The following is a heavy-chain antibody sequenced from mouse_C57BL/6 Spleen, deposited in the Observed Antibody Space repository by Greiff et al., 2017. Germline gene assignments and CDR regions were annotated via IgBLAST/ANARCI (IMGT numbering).Heavy chain of an antibody. CDR3: ATRAGSSYVEAWFAY. D-gene: IGHD1-1*01. CDR2: ILPGSGST. CDR1: GYTFTGYW. Sequence: VKLVESGAELMKPGASVKLSCKATGYTFTGYWIEWVKQRPGHGLEWIGEILPGSGSTNYNEKFKGKATFTADTSSNTAYMQLSSLTTEDSAIYYCATRAGSSYVEAWFAYWGQGTLVTVSA. V-gene: IGHV1-9*01. J-gene: IGHJ3*01.